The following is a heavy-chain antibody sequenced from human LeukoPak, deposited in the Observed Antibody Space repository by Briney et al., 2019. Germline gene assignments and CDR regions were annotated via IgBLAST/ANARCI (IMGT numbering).Heavy chain of an antibody. V-gene: IGHV4-30-2*01. J-gene: IGHJ4*02. CDR2: IYHGGDT. Sequence: SETLSLTCAVSGGSISSGGYSWSWIRQPPGKDLEWIGYIYHGGDTYYNSSLKSRVTISMDRSKNQFSLNLTSVTAADTAVYYCARGTYYFDYWGQGTLVTVSS. CDR1: GGSISSGGYS. CDR3: ARGTYYFDY.